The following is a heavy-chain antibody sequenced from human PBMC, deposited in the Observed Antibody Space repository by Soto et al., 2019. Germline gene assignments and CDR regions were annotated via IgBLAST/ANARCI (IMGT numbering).Heavy chain of an antibody. J-gene: IGHJ6*02. V-gene: IGHV4-34*01. Sequence: PSETLSLTCAVYGGSFSGYYWSWIRQPPGKGLEWIGEINHSGSTNYNPSLKSRVTISVDTSKNQFSLKLSSVTAADTAVYYCARGATQRRGYYYGMDVWGQGTTVTVSS. CDR2: INHSGST. CDR3: ARGATQRRGYYYGMDV. CDR1: GGSFSGYY. D-gene: IGHD6-25*01.